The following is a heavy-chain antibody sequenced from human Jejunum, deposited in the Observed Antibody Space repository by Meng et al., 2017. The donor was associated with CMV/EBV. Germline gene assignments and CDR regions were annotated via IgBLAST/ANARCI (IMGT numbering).Heavy chain of an antibody. Sequence: VPAGADVQNPGASGKVSCRASGFSFTDYYIHWVRQAPEQGLEWMGWISPNTGATNFAQNFQGRVTMTRDTSVSATYMELSSLTSDDTAVYFCARDPGGSSPVFDYWGQGTLVTVSS. CDR1: GFSFTDYY. V-gene: IGHV1-2*02. D-gene: IGHD2-8*02. J-gene: IGHJ4*01. CDR3: ARDPGGSSPVFDY. CDR2: ISPNTGAT.